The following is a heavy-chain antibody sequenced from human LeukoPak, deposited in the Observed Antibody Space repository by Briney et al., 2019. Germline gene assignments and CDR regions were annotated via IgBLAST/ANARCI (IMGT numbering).Heavy chain of an antibody. V-gene: IGHV1-2*02. CDR2: INPNSGDT. CDR1: VYTLTGYY. Sequence: SVNVSCKASVYTLTGYYMNGVRQAPGQGLEWMGWINPNSGDTHYLQKFQGRVTVTRDTSISTAYMELSRLRSDDTAVYYCARDLANANFDCWGQGTLVTVSS. CDR3: ARDLANANFDC. J-gene: IGHJ4*02.